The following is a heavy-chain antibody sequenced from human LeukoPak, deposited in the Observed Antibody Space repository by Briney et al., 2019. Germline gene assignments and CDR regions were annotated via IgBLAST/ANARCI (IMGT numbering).Heavy chain of an antibody. CDR3: VRDYGGSERGLLSDYFDY. CDR2: IYHAGST. CDR1: GGSIRSSHW. V-gene: IGHV4-4*02. J-gene: IGHJ4*02. Sequence: PSETLSLTCALSGGSIRSSHWWVWVRQAPGKGPEWLGEIYHAGSTNYNPSLKSRVTISVDNSKNQFSLEMISVTAADTAVYYCVRDYGGSERGLLSDYFDYWGRGTLVTVSS. D-gene: IGHD4-23*01.